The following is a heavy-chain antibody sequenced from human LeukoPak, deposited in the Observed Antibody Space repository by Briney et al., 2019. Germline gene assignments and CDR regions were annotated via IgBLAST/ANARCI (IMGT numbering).Heavy chain of an antibody. CDR2: ISGSGGST. CDR1: GFTVSSSY. CDR3: AKYIVATRGLFH. Sequence: PGGSLRLSCAASGFTVSSSYMYWVRQAPGKGLEWVSAISGSGGSTYYADSVKGRFTISRDNSKNTLYLQMNSLRAEDTAVYYCAKYIVATRGLFHWGQGTLVTVSS. V-gene: IGHV3-23*01. D-gene: IGHD5-12*01. J-gene: IGHJ4*02.